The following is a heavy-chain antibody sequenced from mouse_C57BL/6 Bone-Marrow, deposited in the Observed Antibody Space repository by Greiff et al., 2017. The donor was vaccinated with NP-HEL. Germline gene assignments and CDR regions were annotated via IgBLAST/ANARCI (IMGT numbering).Heavy chain of an antibody. CDR2: FYPGDGDT. J-gene: IGHJ4*01. CDR3: AYYYGSSHYYAMDY. V-gene: IGHV1-82*01. D-gene: IGHD1-1*01. Sequence: QVQLQQSGPELVKPGASVKISCKASGYAFSSSWMNWVKQRPGKGLEWIGRFYPGDGDTNYNGKFKGKATLTADKSSSTAYMQLSSLTSEDSAVYFCAYYYGSSHYYAMDYWGQGTSVTVSS. CDR1: GYAFSSSW.